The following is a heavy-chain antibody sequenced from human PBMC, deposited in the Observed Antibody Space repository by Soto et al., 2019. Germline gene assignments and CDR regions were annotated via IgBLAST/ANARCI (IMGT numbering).Heavy chain of an antibody. CDR2: IYWDDDK. Sequence: QITLKESGPTLVKPTQTLTLTCTFSGFSLSSTRMAVGWIRQPPGKALEWLALIYWDDDKRYSPFLKSRLTISKDPSNNPVVLTMSNMDPVDTARYYCAHIVVAGLGYYFDYWGQGTLVTVSS. CDR1: GFSLSSTRMA. CDR3: AHIVVAGLGYYFDY. V-gene: IGHV2-5*02. D-gene: IGHD6-19*01. J-gene: IGHJ4*02.